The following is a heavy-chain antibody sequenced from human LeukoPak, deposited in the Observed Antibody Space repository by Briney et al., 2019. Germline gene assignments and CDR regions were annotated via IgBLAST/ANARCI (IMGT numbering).Heavy chain of an antibody. CDR3: AKDFDGYTSGILDY. CDR2: IRDDGSNN. D-gene: IGHD5-12*01. CDR1: GFTFSSYG. J-gene: IGHJ4*02. V-gene: IGHV3-30*02. Sequence: GGSLRLSCAASGFTFSSYGMHWVRQAPGKGLEWVAFIRDDGSNNNYADSVKGRFTISRDNSKNTLYVQMDSLRAEDTSVYYCAKDFDGYTSGILDYWGRGTLVTVSS.